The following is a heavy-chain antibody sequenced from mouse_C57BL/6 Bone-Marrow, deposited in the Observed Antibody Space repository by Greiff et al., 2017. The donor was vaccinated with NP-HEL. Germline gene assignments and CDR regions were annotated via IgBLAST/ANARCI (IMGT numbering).Heavy chain of an antibody. Sequence: QVQLQQPGAELVMPGASVKLSCKASGYTFTSYWMHWVKQRPGQGLEWIGEIDPSDSYTNYNQKFKGKSPLTVDKSSRTAYMQLSSLTSEDSAVYYCAREGYGSSLYFDYWGQGTTLTVSS. CDR2: IDPSDSYT. V-gene: IGHV1-69*01. CDR3: AREGYGSSLYFDY. CDR1: GYTFTSYW. J-gene: IGHJ2*01. D-gene: IGHD1-1*01.